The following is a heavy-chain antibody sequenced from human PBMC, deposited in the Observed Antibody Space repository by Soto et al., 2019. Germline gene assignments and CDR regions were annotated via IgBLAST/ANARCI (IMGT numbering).Heavy chain of an antibody. CDR2: ISYDGSNK. D-gene: IGHD6-19*01. CDR1: GFNFSSYG. J-gene: IGHJ4*02. Sequence: VGSLRLSYAASGFNFSSYGMRWVRQAPGKGLEWVAVISYDGSNKYYADSVRGRFTISRDNSKNMMSLQMNSLRPDDTAVYYCGKGSTVAGTSDYWGQGTLVTVSS. CDR3: GKGSTVAGTSDY. V-gene: IGHV3-30*18.